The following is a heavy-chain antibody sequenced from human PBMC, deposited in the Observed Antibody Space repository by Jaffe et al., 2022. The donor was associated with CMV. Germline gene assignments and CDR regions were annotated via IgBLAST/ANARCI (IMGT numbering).Heavy chain of an antibody. CDR1: GGTFSSYA. V-gene: IGHV1-69*09. D-gene: IGHD2-21*02. CDR3: ARDQVYCGGDCYSGRAAFDI. CDR2: IIPILGIA. J-gene: IGHJ3*02. Sequence: QVQLVQSGAEVKKPGSSVKVSCKASGGTFSSYAISWVRQAPGQGLEWMGRIIPILGIANYAQKFQGRVTITADKSTSTAYMELSSLRSEDTAVYYCARDQVYCGGDCYSGRAAFDIWGQGTMVTVSS.